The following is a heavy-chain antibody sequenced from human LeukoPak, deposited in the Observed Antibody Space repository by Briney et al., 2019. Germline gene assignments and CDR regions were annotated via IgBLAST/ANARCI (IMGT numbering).Heavy chain of an antibody. Sequence: SETLSLTCTVSGGSISSGGYYWSWIRQHPGKGLEWIGYIYYSGRTYYNPSLKSRVTISVDTSKNQFSLKLSSVTAADAAVYYCARFVAYYDILTGYSGYYYGMDVWGQGTTVTVSS. D-gene: IGHD3-9*01. CDR2: IYYSGRT. J-gene: IGHJ6*02. V-gene: IGHV4-31*03. CDR1: GGSISSGGYY. CDR3: ARFVAYYDILTGYSGYYYGMDV.